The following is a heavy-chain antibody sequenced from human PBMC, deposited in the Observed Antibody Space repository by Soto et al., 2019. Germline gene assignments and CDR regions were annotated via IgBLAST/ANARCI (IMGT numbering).Heavy chain of an antibody. Sequence: ASVKVSCKTSGYTFSAYYMHWVRQAPGQGLEWMGWINPKSGGTLYAQKFQGRVTMNRDTSISTAYMELSRLRSDDTAVYYCARGGTFAYDTSGYSVYWGQGTLVTSPQ. V-gene: IGHV1-2*02. CDR3: ARGGTFAYDTSGYSVY. CDR1: GYTFSAYY. CDR2: INPKSGGT. J-gene: IGHJ4*02. D-gene: IGHD3-22*01.